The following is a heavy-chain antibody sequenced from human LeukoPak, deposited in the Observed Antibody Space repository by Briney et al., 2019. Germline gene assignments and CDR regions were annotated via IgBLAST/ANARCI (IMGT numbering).Heavy chain of an antibody. V-gene: IGHV3-7*01. CDR1: GFTFRSYW. CDR3: ARDQDYFDY. CDR2: IKQDGSEK. Sequence: GGSLRLSCADSGFTFRSYWMSWVRQAPGKGLEWVANIKQDGSEKYYVDSVKGPFTISRDNAKNSLYLQMSSLRAENTAVYYCARDQDYFDYWGQGTLVTVSS. J-gene: IGHJ4*02.